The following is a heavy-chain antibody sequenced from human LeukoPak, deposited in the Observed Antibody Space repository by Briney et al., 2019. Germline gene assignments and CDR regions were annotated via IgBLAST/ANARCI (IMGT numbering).Heavy chain of an antibody. Sequence: ASVKVSCKASGYTFTGYYMHWVRQAPGQGLEWMGWINPNSGGTNYAQKFQGWVTMTRDTPISTAYMELSRLRSDDTAVYYCARDGGYYYGSGSYYNAEYYYGMDVWGKGTTVTVSS. V-gene: IGHV1-2*04. J-gene: IGHJ6*04. CDR2: INPNSGGT. CDR3: ARDGGYYYGSGSYYNAEYYYGMDV. CDR1: GYTFTGYY. D-gene: IGHD3-10*01.